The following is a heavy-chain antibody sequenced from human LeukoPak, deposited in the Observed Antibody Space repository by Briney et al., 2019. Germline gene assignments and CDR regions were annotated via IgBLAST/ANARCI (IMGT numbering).Heavy chain of an antibody. D-gene: IGHD5-24*01. CDR1: GFTFGHNA. J-gene: IGHJ4*02. CDR3: AKDSRDYNFRTGYYFDY. Sequence: GGSLRLSCVASGFTFGHNAMAWVRQAPGKRLEWVSALSGSGGDTFYADSVKGRFTISRDNSKNTLYLQMNSLRAEDTAIYYCAKDSRDYNFRTGYYFDYWGQGTLVTVSS. CDR2: LSGSGGDT. V-gene: IGHV3-23*01.